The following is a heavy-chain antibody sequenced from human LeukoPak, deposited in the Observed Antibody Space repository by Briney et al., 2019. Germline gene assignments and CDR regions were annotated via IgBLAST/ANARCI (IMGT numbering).Heavy chain of an antibody. CDR2: IYYSGST. D-gene: IGHD4-23*01. CDR3: AYSTVVTRGYY. Sequence: SETLSLTCTVSGGSISSYYWSWIRQPPGKGLEWIGSIYYSGSTYYNPSLKSRVTISGDTSKNQFSLKLSSVTAADTAVYYCAYSTVVTRGYYWGQGTLVTVSS. J-gene: IGHJ4*02. V-gene: IGHV4-59*04. CDR1: GGSISSYY.